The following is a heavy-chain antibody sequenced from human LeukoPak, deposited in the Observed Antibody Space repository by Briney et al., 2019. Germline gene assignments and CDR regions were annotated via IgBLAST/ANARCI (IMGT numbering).Heavy chain of an antibody. D-gene: IGHD5-18*01. V-gene: IGHV3-66*02. CDR3: ARDRYSYGFALDC. CDR2: FHSGGST. Sequence: PGGSLRLSCAASGFTVSNNYVTWVRQAPGKGLEWVSVFHSGGSTYYADSVKGRFTISRDSSKNTLSLQMNSLRAEDSAVYYCARDRYSYGFALDCWGQGTLVTVSS. J-gene: IGHJ4*02. CDR1: GFTVSNNY.